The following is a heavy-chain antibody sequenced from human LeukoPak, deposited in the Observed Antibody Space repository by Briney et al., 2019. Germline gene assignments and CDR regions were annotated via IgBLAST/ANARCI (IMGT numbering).Heavy chain of an antibody. D-gene: IGHD4-23*01. CDR2: MYHSGST. J-gene: IGHJ4*02. Sequence: SETLSLTCAVSGYSISSGYYWGWIRQPPGKGLDWIESMYHSGSTYYNPSLKSRVTISVDTSKNQFSLRLSSVTAADTAVYYCAKQGPTVVTHFDTWGQGTLVTVSS. CDR1: GYSISSGYY. V-gene: IGHV4-38-2*01. CDR3: AKQGPTVVTHFDT.